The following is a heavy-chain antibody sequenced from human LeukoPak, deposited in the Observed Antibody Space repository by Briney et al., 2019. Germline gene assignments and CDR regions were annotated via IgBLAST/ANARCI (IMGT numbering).Heavy chain of an antibody. J-gene: IGHJ4*02. CDR1: GFTFRKAW. V-gene: IGHV3-15*01. Sequence: GGSLRLSCAASGFTFRKAWMSWVPEAPRKGLEWVGRIKSKTDGGTTDYAAPVKGRFTISRDDSKNTLYLQMNSLKTEDTAVYYCTTRLLLWFGELGGRAYYFDYWGQGTLVTVSS. CDR2: IKSKTDGGTT. D-gene: IGHD3-10*01. CDR3: TTRLLLWFGELGGRAYYFDY.